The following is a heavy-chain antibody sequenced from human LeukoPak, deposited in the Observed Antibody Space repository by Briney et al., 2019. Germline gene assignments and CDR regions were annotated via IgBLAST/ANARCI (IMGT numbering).Heavy chain of an antibody. V-gene: IGHV1-18*01. CDR2: ISAYNGNT. CDR1: GYTFTSYG. D-gene: IGHD3-10*01. Sequence: ASVKVSCKASGYTFTSYGISWVRQAPGQGLEWMGWISAYNGNTNYAQKLQGRVTMTTDTSTSTAYMELRSLRSDDTAVYYCASWAMVRGVFDYWGRGTLVTVSS. J-gene: IGHJ4*02. CDR3: ASWAMVRGVFDY.